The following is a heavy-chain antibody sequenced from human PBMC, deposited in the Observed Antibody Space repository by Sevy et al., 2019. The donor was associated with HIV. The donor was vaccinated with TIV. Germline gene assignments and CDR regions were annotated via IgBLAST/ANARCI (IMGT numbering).Heavy chain of an antibody. J-gene: IGHJ4*02. CDR1: TFIFSDYY. CDR2: ISSGGSNK. D-gene: IGHD5-18*01. V-gene: IGHV3-11*01. CDR3: ARVRYNYGSYYFDY. Sequence: GGSLRLSCAVSTFIFSDYYMTWIRQAPGKGLEWVSHISSGGSNKSYADSLKGRFTISRDNAKNSLYLKMNSLRVEDTALYYCARVRYNYGSYYFDYWGQGTLVTVSS.